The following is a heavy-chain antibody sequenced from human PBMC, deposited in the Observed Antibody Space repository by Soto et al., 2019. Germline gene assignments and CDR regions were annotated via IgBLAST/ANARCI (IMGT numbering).Heavy chain of an antibody. CDR1: GGSISSGGYY. V-gene: IGHV4-31*03. CDR3: ARVLGYCISTSCATNNWFDP. D-gene: IGHD2-2*01. J-gene: IGHJ5*02. CDR2: IYYSGST. Sequence: PSETLSLTCTVSGGSISSGGYYWSWIRQHPGKGLEWIGYIYYSGSTYYNPSLKSRVTISVDTSKNQFSLKLSSVTAADTAVYYCARVLGYCISTSCATNNWFDPWGQGTLVTVSS.